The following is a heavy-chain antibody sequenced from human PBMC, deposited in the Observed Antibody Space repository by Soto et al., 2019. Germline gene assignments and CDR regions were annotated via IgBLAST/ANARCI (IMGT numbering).Heavy chain of an antibody. V-gene: IGHV3-23*01. Sequence: VGSLRLSCAASGFTFSSYAVSWVRQAPGKGLEWVSAISGSGGSTYYADSVKGRFTISRDNSKNTLYLQMNSLRAEDTAVYYCAKGPNYYDSSGYFSYWGQGTLVTVSS. D-gene: IGHD3-22*01. J-gene: IGHJ4*02. CDR1: GFTFSSYA. CDR3: AKGPNYYDSSGYFSY. CDR2: ISGSGGST.